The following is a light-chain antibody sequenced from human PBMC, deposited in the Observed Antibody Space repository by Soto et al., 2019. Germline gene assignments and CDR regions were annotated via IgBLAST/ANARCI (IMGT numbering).Light chain of an antibody. J-gene: IGKJ4*01. V-gene: IGKV4-1*01. CDR2: WAS. CDR3: QQYYSIPLT. Sequence: DIVMTQSPDSLAVSLGERTTVNCKSGQNVXHSSNNKNYFAWYQQKAGQPPXLLIYWASTRESGVPDRFSGSGSGTDFTLTISSLQAEDVAVYYCQQYYSIPLTFGGGTKV. CDR1: QNVXHSSNNKNY.